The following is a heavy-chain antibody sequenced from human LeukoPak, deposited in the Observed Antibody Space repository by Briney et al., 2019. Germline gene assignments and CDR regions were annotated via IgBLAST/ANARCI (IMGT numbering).Heavy chain of an antibody. D-gene: IGHD3-22*01. CDR1: GGTFSSYA. CDR2: IIPIFGTA. V-gene: IGHV1-69*13. J-gene: IGHJ4*02. Sequence: ASVRVSCKASGGTFSSYAISAVRQATGQGLEWMGGIIPIFGTANYAQKFQGRVTITADESTSTAYVELSSLRSEDTAVYYCARGYYYDSSGYYHFDYWGQGTLVTVSS. CDR3: ARGYYYDSSGYYHFDY.